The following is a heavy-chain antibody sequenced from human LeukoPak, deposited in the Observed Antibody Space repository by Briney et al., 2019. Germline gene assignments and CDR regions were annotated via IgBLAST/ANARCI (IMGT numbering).Heavy chain of an antibody. J-gene: IGHJ6*02. D-gene: IGHD6-13*01. CDR2: ISGSGGST. Sequence: PGGSLRLSCAASGFTFSSYAMSWVRQAPGKGLEWVSAISGSGGSTYYADSVKGRFTISRDNSENTLYLQMNSLRAEDTAVYYCAKEGSSWRTYYYYYGMDVWGQGTTVTVSS. CDR1: GFTFSSYA. V-gene: IGHV3-23*01. CDR3: AKEGSSWRTYYYYYGMDV.